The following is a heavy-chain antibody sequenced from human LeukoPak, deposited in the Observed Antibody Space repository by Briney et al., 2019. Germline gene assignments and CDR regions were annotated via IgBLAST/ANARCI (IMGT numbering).Heavy chain of an antibody. CDR1: GDSISRYY. J-gene: IGHJ5*02. CDR3: ARDSGTTGGVKFDP. V-gene: IGHV4-4*07. D-gene: IGHD3-16*01. CDR2: IYNGGII. Sequence: PSETLSLTCTVSGDSISRYYWSWIRQPAGKGLEWIGRIYNGGIITYNPSLKGRVTMSIDTSNNQFSLRLRFVTAADTAVYYCARDSGTTGGVKFDPWGQGTLVTVSS.